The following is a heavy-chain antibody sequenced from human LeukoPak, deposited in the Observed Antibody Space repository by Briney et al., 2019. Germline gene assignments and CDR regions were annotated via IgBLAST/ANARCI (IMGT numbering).Heavy chain of an antibody. D-gene: IGHD3-16*02. V-gene: IGHV4-39*07. CDR2: IYYSGST. CDR3: ARERTSLGELSLWYYYYMDV. CDR1: GGSISSDNYY. J-gene: IGHJ6*03. Sequence: SETLSLTCTVSGGSISSDNYYWGWIRQPPGKGLEFIGSIYYSGSTYYNPSLKSRVTISVDTSKNQFSLKLSSVTAADTAVYYCARERTSLGELSLWYYYYMDVWGKGTTVTISS.